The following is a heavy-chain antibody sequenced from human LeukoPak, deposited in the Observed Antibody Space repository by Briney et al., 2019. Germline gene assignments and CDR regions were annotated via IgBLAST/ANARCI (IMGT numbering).Heavy chain of an antibody. CDR1: GGSISSGSYY. V-gene: IGHV4-61*02. CDR3: AREHEEWVFDP. CDR2: IYTSGST. J-gene: IGHJ5*02. D-gene: IGHD3-3*01. Sequence: SETLSLTCTVSGGSISSGSYYWSWIRQPAGKGLEWIGRIYTSGSTNYNPSLKSRVTISVDMSKNQFSLKLSSVTAADTAVYYCAREHEEWVFDPWGQGTLVTVSS.